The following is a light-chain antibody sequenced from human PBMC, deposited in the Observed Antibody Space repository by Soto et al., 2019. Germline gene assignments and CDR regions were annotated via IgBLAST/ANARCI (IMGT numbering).Light chain of an antibody. V-gene: IGLV2-23*02. CDR2: EAT. J-gene: IGLJ2*01. CDR3: CSYAGSYAFVV. Sequence: QSVLTQPASVSGSPGQSITISCTGTSSDVGTYNLVSWYQQHPGKAPKLIIYEATKRPSGISNRFSGSKSGNTASLTISGLQAEDEAAYHCCSYAGSYAFVVFGGGTQLTVL. CDR1: SSDVGTYNL.